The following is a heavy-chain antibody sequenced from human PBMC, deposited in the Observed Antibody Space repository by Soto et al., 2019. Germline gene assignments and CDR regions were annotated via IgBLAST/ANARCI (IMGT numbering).Heavy chain of an antibody. CDR2: IYYSGST. CDR1: GRSIKSRTYE. D-gene: IGHD4-17*01. J-gene: IGHJ4*02. CDR3: ARGFPTVVTVDY. V-gene: IGHV4-39*01. Sequence: SETPYLPSTDYGRSIKSRTYECAGIRPPTGKGLEWIGSIYYSGSTYYNPSLKSRVTISVDTSKNQFSLKLSSVTAADTAVYYCARGFPTVVTVDYWGQGTLVTVSS.